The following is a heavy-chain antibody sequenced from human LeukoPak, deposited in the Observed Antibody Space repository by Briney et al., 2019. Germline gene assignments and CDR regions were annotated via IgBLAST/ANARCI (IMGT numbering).Heavy chain of an antibody. V-gene: IGHV3-21*01. CDR2: ISSSGNYI. J-gene: IGHJ4*02. D-gene: IGHD3-22*01. CDR1: EFSFSIYS. CDR3: ARDARTVGITMIVVGFDY. Sequence: GGSLRLSCAASEFSFSIYSMNWVRQAPGKGLEWVSSISSSGNYIEYADSVKGRITISRDNAKNSLYLQMNSLRAEDTAVYYCARDARTVGITMIVVGFDYWGQGTLVTVSS.